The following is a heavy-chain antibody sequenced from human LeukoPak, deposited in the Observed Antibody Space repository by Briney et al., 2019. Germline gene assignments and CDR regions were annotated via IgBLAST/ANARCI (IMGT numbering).Heavy chain of an antibody. D-gene: IGHD3-9*01. CDR2: ILGSGGST. J-gene: IGHJ4*02. Sequence: GASLRLSCAASGFTFSNYAMSWVRQAPGKGLEWVSAILGSGGSTYYADSVKGRFTVSRDNSKSTLYLQMNSLRAEDAASYYCAKWGDYDVLTGYYVPDYWGQGTLVTVSS. CDR1: GFTFSNYA. V-gene: IGHV3-23*01. CDR3: AKWGDYDVLTGYYVPDY.